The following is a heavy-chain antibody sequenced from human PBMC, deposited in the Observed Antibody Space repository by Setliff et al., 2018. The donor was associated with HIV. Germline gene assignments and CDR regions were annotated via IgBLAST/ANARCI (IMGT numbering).Heavy chain of an antibody. CDR1: GGSFSGYY. Sequence: PSETLSLTCAVYGGSFSGYYWSWIRQPPGKGLEWIGEINHSGTTYYNPSLKSRVTISLDTSKNQFSLKLSSVTVADTAVYYCASEDCGGGSCRPDNWGQGTLVTVSS. J-gene: IGHJ4*02. D-gene: IGHD2-15*01. CDR2: INHSGTT. CDR3: ASEDCGGGSCRPDN. V-gene: IGHV4-34*01.